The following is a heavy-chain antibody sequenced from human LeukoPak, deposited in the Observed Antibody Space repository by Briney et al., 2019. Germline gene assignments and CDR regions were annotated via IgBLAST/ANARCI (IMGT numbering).Heavy chain of an antibody. CDR2: IYSGGST. Sequence: GGSLRLSCAASGFTVSSNYMSWVRQAPGKGLEWVSVIYSGGSTYYADSVKGRFTISRDNSKNTLYLQMNSLRAEDTAVYYCARGSHPRYGSSPSCYDVGFDPWGQGTLVTVSS. CDR3: ARGSHPRYGSSPSCYDVGFDP. CDR1: GFTVSSNY. J-gene: IGHJ5*02. D-gene: IGHD2-2*01. V-gene: IGHV3-66*01.